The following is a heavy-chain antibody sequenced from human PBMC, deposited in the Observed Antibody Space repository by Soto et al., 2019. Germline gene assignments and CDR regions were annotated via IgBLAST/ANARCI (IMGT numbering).Heavy chain of an antibody. V-gene: IGHV4-34*01. CDR2: INHSGST. CDR3: ARDGRMVRGVITYWYFDL. D-gene: IGHD3-10*01. J-gene: IGHJ2*01. CDR1: GGSFSGYY. Sequence: QVQLQQWGAGLLKPSETLSLTCAVYGGSFSGYYWSWIRQPPGKGLEWIGEINHSGSTNYNPSLRGRVTISVDTSKNQFSLKLSSVTAADTAVYYCARDGRMVRGVITYWYFDLWGRGTLVTVSS.